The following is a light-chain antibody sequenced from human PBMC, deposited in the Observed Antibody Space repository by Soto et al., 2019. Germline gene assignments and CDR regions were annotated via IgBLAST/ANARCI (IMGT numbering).Light chain of an antibody. CDR1: QSVSSK. CDR2: DTS. CDR3: QQYNNWPLS. V-gene: IGKV3-15*01. Sequence: EIVMTQSPATLSVSLGEGATLSCRASQSVSSKLAWYQQKPGQTPRLLIYDTSTRATGVPARFSGSGSETEFTLTISSLQSEDFAVYYCQQYNNWPLSFGGGTKVEIK. J-gene: IGKJ4*01.